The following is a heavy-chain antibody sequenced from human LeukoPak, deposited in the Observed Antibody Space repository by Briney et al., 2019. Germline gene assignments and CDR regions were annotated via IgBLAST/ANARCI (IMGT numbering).Heavy chain of an antibody. CDR1: EFTFSNYW. V-gene: IGHV3-7*01. J-gene: IGHJ4*02. Sequence: GGSLRLSCAAAEFTFSNYWMSWVRQAPGKGLEWVANIKPDRTVEHYVGSVKGRFTVSRDNAKNSLYLQMNSLRVEDTAVYYCTRDEIAAFDYWGQGTLVTVSS. CDR3: TRDEIAAFDY. CDR2: IKPDRTVE. D-gene: IGHD6-13*01.